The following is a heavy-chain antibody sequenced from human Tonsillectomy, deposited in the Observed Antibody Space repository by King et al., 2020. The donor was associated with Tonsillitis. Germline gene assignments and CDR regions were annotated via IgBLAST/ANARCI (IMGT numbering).Heavy chain of an antibody. CDR1: GFSFNNYD. Sequence: EVQLVESGGGLVKPGGSLRLACVTSGFSFNNYDMNWVRQAPGKGLEWVSSISSSSDSIYYADSVKGRFTISRDNAWNSLYLQMYRLRAQDTSIDYFAKDKGATYYDSRRGAFDIWGQGTMVTVSS. CDR2: ISSSSDSI. V-gene: IGHV3-21*01. J-gene: IGHJ3*02. D-gene: IGHD3-22*01. CDR3: AKDKGATYYDSRRGAFDI.